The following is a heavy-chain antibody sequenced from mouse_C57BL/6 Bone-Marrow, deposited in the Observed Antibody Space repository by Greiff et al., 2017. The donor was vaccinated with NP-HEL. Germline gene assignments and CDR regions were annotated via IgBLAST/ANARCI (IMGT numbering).Heavy chain of an antibody. CDR2: IYPRDGRT. J-gene: IGHJ2*01. V-gene: IGHV1-78*01. Sequence: QVQLQQSDAELVKPGASVKISCKVSGYTFTDHTIHWMKQRPEQGLEWIGYIYPRDGRTKYNEMFKGKATLTADKTSSTAYMQLNSLTSEDSAVYFCAGHYYDSSYYFDYWGQGTTLTVSS. CDR1: GYTFTDHT. D-gene: IGHD1-1*01. CDR3: AGHYYDSSYYFDY.